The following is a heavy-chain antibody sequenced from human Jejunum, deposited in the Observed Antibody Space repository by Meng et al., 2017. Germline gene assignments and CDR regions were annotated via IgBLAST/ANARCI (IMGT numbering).Heavy chain of an antibody. Sequence: QITLKESGPTLVKPTQTLTLTCTFSGFSLSTSGVGVGWIRQPPGKALEWLAIIYWDDDKRYSPSLKSRLTITKDTSKNQVVLTMTNMDPVDTATYYRARLPDYYDTSGYYGWGQGTLVTVSS. J-gene: IGHJ4*02. CDR1: GFSLSTSGVG. CDR2: IYWDDDK. D-gene: IGHD3-22*01. CDR3: ARLPDYYDTSGYYG. V-gene: IGHV2-5*02.